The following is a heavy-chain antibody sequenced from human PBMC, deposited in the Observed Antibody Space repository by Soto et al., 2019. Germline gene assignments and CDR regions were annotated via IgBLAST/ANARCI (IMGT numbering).Heavy chain of an antibody. CDR3: AKGGRQWLVTSDFNY. Sequence: GGSLSLSCAASGFTFSNYGMYWVRQAPGKGLEWVAFISYDGSSKFYADPMKGRHTISRDNSKNTLYLEMTSLRAEDTAVYYCAKGGRQWLVTSDFNYWGQGALVTVSS. CDR2: ISYDGSSK. D-gene: IGHD6-19*01. J-gene: IGHJ4*02. CDR1: GFTFSNYG. V-gene: IGHV3-30*18.